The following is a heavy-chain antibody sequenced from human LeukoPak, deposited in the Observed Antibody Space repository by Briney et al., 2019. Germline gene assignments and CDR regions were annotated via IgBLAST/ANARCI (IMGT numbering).Heavy chain of an antibody. CDR3: VSSSWPRMFDY. CDR1: GFTFSSYW. V-gene: IGHV3-74*01. J-gene: IGHJ4*02. CDR2: INSPGSST. Sequence: GGSLRLSCAASGFTFSSYWMHWARQAPGKGLVWISRINSPGSSTSFADSVKGRFTISRDNARNTVYLQMSSLRAEDTAVYYCVSSSWPRMFDYWGQGTLVTVSS. D-gene: IGHD6-13*01.